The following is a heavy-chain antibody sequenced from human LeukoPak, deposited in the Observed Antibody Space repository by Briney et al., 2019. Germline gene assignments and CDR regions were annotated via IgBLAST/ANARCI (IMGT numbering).Heavy chain of an antibody. CDR1: GYRFTTYW. CDR2: IYPGGSEV. Sequence: GESLKISCKGSGYRFTTYWIGWVRQMPGRTLEWIGIIYPGGSEVRYSPSLQGQVTISADKSISTAYLQWSSLKASDNAIYYCARYPPGYYGMDVWGQGTTVTVSS. CDR3: ARYPPGYYGMDV. J-gene: IGHJ6*02. V-gene: IGHV5-51*01.